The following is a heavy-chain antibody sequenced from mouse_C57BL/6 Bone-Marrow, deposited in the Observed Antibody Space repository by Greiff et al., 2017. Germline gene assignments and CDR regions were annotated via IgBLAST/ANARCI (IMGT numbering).Heavy chain of an antibody. V-gene: IGHV1-54*01. CDR3: ARSKDWDSWFAY. CDR1: GYAFTNYL. CDR2: INPGSGGT. D-gene: IGHD4-1*01. Sequence: QVQLQQSGAELVRPGTSVKVSCKASGYAFTNYLIAWVRQRPGQGLEWIGVINPGSGGTNYHENVKGQATLTADKASSTAYMQLSSLTSEDSAVYCCARSKDWDSWFAYWGQGTLVTVSA. J-gene: IGHJ3*01.